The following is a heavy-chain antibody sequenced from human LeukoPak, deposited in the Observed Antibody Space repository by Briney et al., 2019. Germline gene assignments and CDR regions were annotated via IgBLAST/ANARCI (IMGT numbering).Heavy chain of an antibody. CDR1: GGSISSGGYY. Sequence: SETLSLTCTVSGGSISSGGYYWSWIRQHPGKGLEWIGYIYYSGSTYYNPSLKSRVTISVDTSKNQFSLKLSSVTAADTAVYYCARVDTMVRGVDDAFDIWGQGTMVTVSS. V-gene: IGHV4-31*03. D-gene: IGHD3-10*01. CDR3: ARVDTMVRGVDDAFDI. J-gene: IGHJ3*02. CDR2: IYYSGST.